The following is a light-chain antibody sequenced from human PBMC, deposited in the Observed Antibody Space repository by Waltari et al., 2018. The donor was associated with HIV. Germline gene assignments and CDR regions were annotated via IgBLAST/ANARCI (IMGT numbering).Light chain of an antibody. J-gene: IGLJ2*01. CDR3: VVWHDSLSCVV. CDR1: SSNSGSNN. Sequence: QSVVTQSPSASGTPGQRVTISCSGSSSNSGSNNVFWYQHLPVTAPKLLIYRDKQRPSGTPPRIYESRCGTSASPAISGRMCEDGAVYYCVVWHDSLSCVVFGGETCLTVL. CDR2: RDK. V-gene: IGLV1-47*01.